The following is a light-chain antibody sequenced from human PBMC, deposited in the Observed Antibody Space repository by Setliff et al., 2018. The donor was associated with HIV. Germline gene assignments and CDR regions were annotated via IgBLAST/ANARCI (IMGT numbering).Light chain of an antibody. J-gene: IGLJ1*01. CDR1: SNDVGRYDL. V-gene: IGLV2-23*01. CDR3: CSNTGSNTDV. CDR2: QAT. Sequence: QSALTQPASVSGSPGQSITISCTGTSNDVGRYDLVSWYQQHPARAPKLIIYQATRRPSGVSNRFSGSKSGNVASLTISGLQAEDEADYYCCSNTGSNTDVFGTGTKGTVL.